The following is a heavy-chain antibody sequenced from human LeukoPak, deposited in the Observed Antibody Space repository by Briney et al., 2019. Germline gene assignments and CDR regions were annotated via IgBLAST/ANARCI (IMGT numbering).Heavy chain of an antibody. J-gene: IGHJ6*03. CDR1: GYTFTSYG. CDR3: ARDGRSWLRAARPGVYYYYMDV. D-gene: IGHD6-6*01. V-gene: IGHV1-69*04. Sequence: ASVKVSCKASGYTFTSYGISWVRQAPGQGLEWMGRIIPILGIANYAQKFQGRVTITTDESTSTAYMELSSLRSEDTAVYYCARDGRSWLRAARPGVYYYYMDVWGKGTTVTVSS. CDR2: IIPILGIA.